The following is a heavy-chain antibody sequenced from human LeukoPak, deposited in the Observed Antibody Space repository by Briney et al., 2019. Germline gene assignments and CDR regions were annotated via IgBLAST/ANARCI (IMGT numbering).Heavy chain of an antibody. CDR1: GGSISSYY. J-gene: IGHJ5*02. V-gene: IGHV4-59*08. CDR2: IYYSGCT. Sequence: PSETLSLTCTVSGGSISSYYWSWIRQPPGKGLEWIGYIYYSGCTNYNPSLKSRVTISVDTSKNQFSLKLSSATAADTAVYYCARAVEVYGDQRGWFDPWGQGTLVTVSS. CDR3: ARAVEVYGDQRGWFDP. D-gene: IGHD4-17*01.